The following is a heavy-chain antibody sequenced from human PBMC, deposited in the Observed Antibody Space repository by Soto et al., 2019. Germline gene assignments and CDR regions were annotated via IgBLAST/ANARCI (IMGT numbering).Heavy chain of an antibody. D-gene: IGHD2-15*01. J-gene: IGHJ4*02. CDR3: AITDNVGFYPY. V-gene: IGHV4-38-2*01. CDR1: MSRGWQ. Sequence: MSRGWQRAGSGQPPGKGLEWIASIFHTGTTYYNPSFKSRVTISVDTSANQFALKLNSVTAADSAVYVCAITDNVGFYPYLGQGSIGTVSA. CDR2: IFHTGTT.